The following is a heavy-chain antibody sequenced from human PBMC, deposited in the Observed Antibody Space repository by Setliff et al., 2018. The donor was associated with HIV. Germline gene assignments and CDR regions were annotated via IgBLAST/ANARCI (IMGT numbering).Heavy chain of an antibody. CDR3: ARRGSGFFHYYYYMDV. D-gene: IGHD3-10*01. V-gene: IGHV4-39*07. CDR2: INHSGST. Sequence: SETLSLTCTVSGGSISSGNYYWSWIRQPPGKGLEWIGEINHSGSTNYNPSLKSRVTISVDTSKNQFSLKLSSVTAADTAVYYCARRGSGFFHYYYYMDVWGKGTTVTVSS. CDR1: GGSISSGNYY. J-gene: IGHJ6*03.